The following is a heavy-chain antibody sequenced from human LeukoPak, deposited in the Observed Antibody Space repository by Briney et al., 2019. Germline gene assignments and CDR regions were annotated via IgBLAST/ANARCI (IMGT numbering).Heavy chain of an antibody. CDR1: GGSISSYY. Sequence: PSETLSLTCTVSGGSISSYYWSWIRQPAGKGLEWIGRIYTSGSTNYNPSLKSRVTMSVDTSKNQFSLKLSSVTAADTAVYYCAREFDYYVSSGYQGTFDYWGQGTLVTVSS. D-gene: IGHD3-22*01. V-gene: IGHV4-4*07. J-gene: IGHJ4*02. CDR2: IYTSGST. CDR3: AREFDYYVSSGYQGTFDY.